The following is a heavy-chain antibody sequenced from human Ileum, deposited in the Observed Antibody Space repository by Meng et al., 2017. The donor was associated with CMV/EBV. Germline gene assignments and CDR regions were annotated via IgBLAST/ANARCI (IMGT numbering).Heavy chain of an antibody. CDR3: VGDMHYYGSGSYEFDY. Sequence: ASVKVSCKVSGYIFSGHYIHWVRLAPGQGLEWMGWSNPNGGGTNYAQKFQDRVTMTRDTSISTAYMELSRLRSDDTAVYYCVGDMHYYGSGSYEFDYWGQGTLVTVSS. CDR1: GYIFSGHY. J-gene: IGHJ4*02. D-gene: IGHD3-10*01. CDR2: SNPNGGGT. V-gene: IGHV1-2*02.